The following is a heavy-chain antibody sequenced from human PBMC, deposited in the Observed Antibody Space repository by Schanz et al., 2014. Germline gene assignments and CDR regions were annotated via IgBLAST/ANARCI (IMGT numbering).Heavy chain of an antibody. Sequence: VQLVESGGGLVKPGGSLRLSCAASGFTFSNAWMSWVRQAPGKGLEWVSGISGTGTKTYYADSVKSRFTISRDNSKNTVFLQMSSLRADDTALYYCAKDIGGAVAAPVYDSWGQGTLVTVSS. D-gene: IGHD2-15*01. J-gene: IGHJ4*02. CDR2: ISGTGTKT. CDR3: AKDIGGAVAAPVYDS. V-gene: IGHV3-23*04. CDR1: GFTFSNAW.